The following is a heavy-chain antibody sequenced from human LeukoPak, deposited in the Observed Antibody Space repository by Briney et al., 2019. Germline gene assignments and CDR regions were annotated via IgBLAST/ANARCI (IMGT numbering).Heavy chain of an antibody. CDR1: GFSLISHL. J-gene: IGHJ3*02. CDR3: ARVGSGLRAFDI. Sequence: GGSLRLTCAASGFSLISHLLHWVRQAPGKGLVWVSRINSDGSDTNYADSVKGRFTISRDNAKNTLYLQMHSLRVEDTAVYYCARVGSGLRAFDIWGQETMVSVSS. V-gene: IGHV3-74*01. D-gene: IGHD3-10*01. CDR2: INSDGSDT.